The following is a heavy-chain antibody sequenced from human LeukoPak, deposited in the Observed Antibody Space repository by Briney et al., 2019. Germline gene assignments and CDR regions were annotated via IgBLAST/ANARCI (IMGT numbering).Heavy chain of an antibody. CDR3: VQEGPRGLASDI. CDR1: GVTFSSYV. J-gene: IGHJ3*02. Sequence: GGSLRLSCEASGVTFSSYVMSWVRQAPGKRPEWVSGISGSGGGTYYADSVKGRFAISRDNSKNTLDLQMNSLRAEDTAVYYCVQEGPRGLASDIWGQGTKVTVSS. V-gene: IGHV3-23*01. CDR2: ISGSGGGT.